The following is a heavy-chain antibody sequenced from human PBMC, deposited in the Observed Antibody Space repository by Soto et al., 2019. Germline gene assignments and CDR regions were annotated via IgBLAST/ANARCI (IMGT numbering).Heavy chain of an antibody. V-gene: IGHV4-31*03. Sequence: QVQLQESGPGLVKPSQTLSLTCTVSGGSISSGGYYWSWIRQHPGKGLEWIGYIYYSGSTYYNPSLMSRVTISVDTSKNQFSLKLSSVTAADTAVYYCARVNPDTAMAAGLVDYWGQGTLVTVSS. CDR1: GGSISSGGYY. D-gene: IGHD5-18*01. J-gene: IGHJ4*02. CDR2: IYYSGST. CDR3: ARVNPDTAMAAGLVDY.